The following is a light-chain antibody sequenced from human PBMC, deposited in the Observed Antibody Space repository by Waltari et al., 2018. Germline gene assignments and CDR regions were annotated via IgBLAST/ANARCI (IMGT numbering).Light chain of an antibody. J-gene: IGLJ3*02. V-gene: IGLV1-47*01. Sequence: QSVLTQPPSASGTPGQRVTISCSGSSSNIGSNYVYWYQQLPGTAPKPLIYRKTQRPSGVPSRFPGSQSGTSASLAISGLRSEDEADYYWAAWDDSLSGPVFGGGTKLTVL. CDR3: AAWDDSLSGPV. CDR1: SSNIGSNY. CDR2: RKT.